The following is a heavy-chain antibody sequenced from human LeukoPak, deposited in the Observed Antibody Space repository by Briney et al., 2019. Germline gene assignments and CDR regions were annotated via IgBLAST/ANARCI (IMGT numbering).Heavy chain of an antibody. Sequence: GGSLRLSCAASGFTFDDYAMHWVRQAPGKGLEWVSGISWNSGSIGYADSVKGRFTISRDNAKNSLYLQMNSLRAEDTALYYCAKVGYTMIVVSYFDYWGQGTLVTVTS. CDR1: GFTFDDYA. D-gene: IGHD3-22*01. CDR3: AKVGYTMIVVSYFDY. CDR2: ISWNSGSI. V-gene: IGHV3-9*01. J-gene: IGHJ4*02.